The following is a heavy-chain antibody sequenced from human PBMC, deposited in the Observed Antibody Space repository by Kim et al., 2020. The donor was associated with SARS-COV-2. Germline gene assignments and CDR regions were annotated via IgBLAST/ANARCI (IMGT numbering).Heavy chain of an antibody. V-gene: IGHV3-33*01. CDR1: GFTFSSYG. Sequence: GGSLRLSCAASGFTFSSYGMHWVRQAPGKGLEWVAVIWYDGSNKYYADSVKGRFTISRDNSKNTLYLQMNSLRAEDTAVYYCARLAQDDYGDYVSTTLDWYFDLWGRGTLVTVSS. J-gene: IGHJ2*01. CDR2: IWYDGSNK. CDR3: ARLAQDDYGDYVSTTLDWYFDL. D-gene: IGHD4-17*01.